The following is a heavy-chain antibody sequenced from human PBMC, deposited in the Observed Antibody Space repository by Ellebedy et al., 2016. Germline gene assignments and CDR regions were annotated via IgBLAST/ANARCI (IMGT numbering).Heavy chain of an antibody. CDR2: MYSSGGT. J-gene: IGHJ5*02. CDR1: GDSISGYF. Sequence: SETLSLXCIVSGDSISGYFWIWVRQPAGKGLEWIGRMYSSGGTDYNPSLKSRVTMSIDTSNNQFSLNLKSVTAADTAVYYCARVSTSPNWFDPWGQGTLVTVSS. CDR3: ARVSTSPNWFDP. D-gene: IGHD2-2*01. V-gene: IGHV4-4*07.